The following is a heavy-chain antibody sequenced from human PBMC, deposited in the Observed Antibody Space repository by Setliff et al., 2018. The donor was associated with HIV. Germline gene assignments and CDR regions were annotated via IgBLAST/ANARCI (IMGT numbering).Heavy chain of an antibody. J-gene: IGHJ4*02. Sequence: PSETLSLTCAVYGGSFSGYYWSWIRQPPGKGLEWIGEINHSGSTNYNPSLKSRVTISVDTSKNQFSLKLSSVTAADTAVYYCARVQQWLVRAIDYCGQGTLVTVSS. CDR1: GGSFSGYY. V-gene: IGHV4-34*01. D-gene: IGHD6-19*01. CDR3: ARVQQWLVRAIDY. CDR2: INHSGST.